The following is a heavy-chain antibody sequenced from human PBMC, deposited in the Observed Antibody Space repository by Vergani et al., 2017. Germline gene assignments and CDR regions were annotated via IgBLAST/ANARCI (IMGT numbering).Heavy chain of an antibody. J-gene: IGHJ4*02. Sequence: EVQLLESGGGLVQPGGSLRLSCAASGFTFSSYAMSWVRQAPGKGLEWVSAISGSGGSTYYADSVKGRFTISRDNSKNTLYLQMNSLRAEDTAVYYCAKVRVRIVVVITERVFDYWGQGTLVTVSS. CDR3: AKVRVRIVVVITERVFDY. V-gene: IGHV3-23*01. CDR1: GFTFSSYA. D-gene: IGHD3-22*01. CDR2: ISGSGGST.